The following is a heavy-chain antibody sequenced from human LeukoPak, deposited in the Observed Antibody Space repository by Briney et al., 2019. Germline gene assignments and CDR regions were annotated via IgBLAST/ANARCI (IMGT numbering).Heavy chain of an antibody. Sequence: ASVKVSCKASGYTFTSYYMHWVRQAPGQGLEWMGIINPSGGSTSYAQKFQGRVTMTRDTSTSTVYMELSSLRSEDTAVYYCAREATEYSSSSKGSNWFDPWGQGTLVTVSS. CDR2: INPSGGST. CDR3: AREATEYSSSSKGSNWFDP. CDR1: GYTFTSYY. D-gene: IGHD6-6*01. V-gene: IGHV1-46*01. J-gene: IGHJ5*02.